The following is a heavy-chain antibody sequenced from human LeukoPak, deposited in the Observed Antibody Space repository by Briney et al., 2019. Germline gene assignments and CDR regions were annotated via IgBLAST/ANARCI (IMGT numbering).Heavy chain of an antibody. J-gene: IGHJ4*02. Sequence: GGSLRLSCAASGFSFSSYWMHWVRHAPGKGLVWVSRIKTDGSSATYADSVKGRFTISRDNAENTLYLQMNSLRAEDTAVYYCARGTAGYHSSYFDYWGQGTLVTVSS. CDR1: GFSFSSYW. CDR2: IKTDGSSA. D-gene: IGHD3-16*02. V-gene: IGHV3-74*01. CDR3: ARGTAGYHSSYFDY.